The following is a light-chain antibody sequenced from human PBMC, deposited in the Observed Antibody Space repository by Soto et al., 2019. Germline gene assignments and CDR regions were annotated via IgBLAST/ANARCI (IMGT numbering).Light chain of an antibody. J-gene: IGKJ1*01. V-gene: IGKV3-15*01. CDR2: AAS. CDR3: QQYNNWPPWT. CDR1: QSVNSN. Sequence: IVMTQSPATLSVSPGERATLSCRAIQSVNSNLAWYQQNPGQAPRVLIYAASTRATGVPARFSGSGSGTEFTLTINSLQSEDFAVYYCQQYNNWPPWTFGQGTKVEIK.